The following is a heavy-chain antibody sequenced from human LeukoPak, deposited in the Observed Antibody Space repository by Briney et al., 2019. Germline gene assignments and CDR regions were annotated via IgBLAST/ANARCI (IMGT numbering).Heavy chain of an antibody. CDR3: ARGIAARIRGWFDP. J-gene: IGHJ5*02. D-gene: IGHD6-6*01. CDR1: GFTFSSYA. V-gene: IGHV3-30-3*01. Sequence: GGSLRLSCAASGFTFSSYAMHWVRQAPGKGLEWVAVISYDGSNKYYADSVKGRFTISRDNSKNTLYLQMNSLRAEDTAVYYCARGIAARIRGWFDPWGQGTLVTVSS. CDR2: ISYDGSNK.